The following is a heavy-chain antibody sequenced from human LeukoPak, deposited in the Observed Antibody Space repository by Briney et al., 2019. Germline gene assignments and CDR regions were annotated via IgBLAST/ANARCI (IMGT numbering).Heavy chain of an antibody. V-gene: IGHV4-38-2*01. CDR2: ISHGGSA. Sequence: SETLSLTCAVSDYSISNAYYWGWIRQPPGKGLEWIGSISHGGSAHYNASLKSRVTISLEASKNQFSLRLSSVTAADTAVYYCARQADVPSSIGYFDFWGQGAPVTVSS. D-gene: IGHD2/OR15-2a*01. CDR3: ARQADVPSSIGYFDF. CDR1: DYSISNAYY. J-gene: IGHJ4*02.